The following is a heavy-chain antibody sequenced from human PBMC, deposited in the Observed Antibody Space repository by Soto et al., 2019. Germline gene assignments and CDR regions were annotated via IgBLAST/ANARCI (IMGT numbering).Heavy chain of an antibody. CDR2: VSVDPGNT. CDR1: GFTLSSYP. J-gene: IGHJ4*02. CDR3: VKDGIRGIHIDK. Sequence: GGSLRLSCTASGFTLSSYPMSWVRQTPGKGLQWVASVSVDPGNTYYADSVKDRFTISRDNSIYTLYLQMNNVTAEDTAIYYCVKDGIRGIHIDKWGQGTLVTVSS. V-gene: IGHV3-23*01.